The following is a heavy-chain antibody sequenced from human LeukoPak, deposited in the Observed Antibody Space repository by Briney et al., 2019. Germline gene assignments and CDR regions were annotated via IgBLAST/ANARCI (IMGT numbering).Heavy chain of an antibody. CDR3: ARQMSDYGPFDY. V-gene: IGHV4-59*08. CDR2: IYYSGST. CDR1: GGSISSYY. D-gene: IGHD4-17*01. Sequence: SETLSLTCTVSGGSISSYYWSWIRQPPGKGLEWIGYIYYSGSTNHNPSLKSRVTISVDTSKNQFSLNLSSVTAADTAAYYCARQMSDYGPFDYWGQGTLVTVSS. J-gene: IGHJ4*02.